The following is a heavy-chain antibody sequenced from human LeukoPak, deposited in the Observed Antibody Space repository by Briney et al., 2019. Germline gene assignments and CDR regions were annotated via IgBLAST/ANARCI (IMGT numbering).Heavy chain of an antibody. J-gene: IGHJ3*01. CDR3: AREEGAPISAVNV. CDR2: ISTHNGYT. Sequence: ASVKVSFKSSGYTFTTYSISWLRQPPGQGREWMGWISTHNGYTDYGQKFQGRLTMTTDTSTSTAYMELRSLRSDDTAVYFCAREEGAPISAVNVWGLGTIVTVSS. CDR1: GYTFTTYS. V-gene: IGHV1-18*01. D-gene: IGHD1-14*01.